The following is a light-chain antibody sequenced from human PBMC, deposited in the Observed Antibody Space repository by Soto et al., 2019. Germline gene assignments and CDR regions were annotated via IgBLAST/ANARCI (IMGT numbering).Light chain of an antibody. Sequence: IVLTQAPVTLSLSPGESATLSCRASQRISNSYLAWYQQKPGQAPRLLLYDASSRATGIPDRVSGSGSGTDFTLTISRLEPEDFAVYYCQQYARPPYAFGQGTKVDNK. CDR2: DAS. CDR3: QQYARPPYA. CDR1: QRISNSY. J-gene: IGKJ2*01. V-gene: IGKV3-20*01.